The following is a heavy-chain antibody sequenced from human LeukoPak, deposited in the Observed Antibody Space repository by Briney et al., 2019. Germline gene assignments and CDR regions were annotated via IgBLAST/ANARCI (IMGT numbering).Heavy chain of an antibody. V-gene: IGHV3-30*18. CDR1: GFTFSSYG. CDR2: ISYDGSNK. J-gene: IGHJ3*02. CDR3: VQEGPRGLAFDI. Sequence: GGSLRLSCAASGFTFSSYGMHWVRQAPGKGLEWVAVISYDGSNKYYADSVKGRFAISRDNSKNTLYLQMNSLRAEDTAVYYCVQEGPRGLAFDIWGQGTKVTVSS.